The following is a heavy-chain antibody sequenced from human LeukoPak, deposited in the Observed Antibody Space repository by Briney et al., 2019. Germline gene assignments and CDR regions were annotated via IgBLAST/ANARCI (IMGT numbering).Heavy chain of an antibody. Sequence: SETLSLTCAVYGGSFSGYYWSWIRQPPGKGLEWIGEINHSGSTNYNPSLKSQVTISVDTSKNQFSLKLSSVTAADTAVYYCARTRYPFDYWGQGTLVTVSS. J-gene: IGHJ4*02. D-gene: IGHD1-14*01. CDR3: ARTRYPFDY. CDR2: INHSGST. CDR1: GGSFSGYY. V-gene: IGHV4-34*01.